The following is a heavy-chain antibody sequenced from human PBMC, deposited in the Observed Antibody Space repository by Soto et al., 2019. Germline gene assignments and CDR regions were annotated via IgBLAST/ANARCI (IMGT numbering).Heavy chain of an antibody. CDR3: AKDPGWLLPLYYFDY. J-gene: IGHJ4*02. CDR1: GFTFSSYG. V-gene: IGHV3-30*18. D-gene: IGHD3-22*01. CDR2: ISYDGSNK. Sequence: GSLRLSCAASGFTFSSYGMHWVRQAPGKGLEWVAVISYDGSNKYYADSVKGRFTISRDNSKNTLYLQMNSLRAEDTAVYYCAKDPGWLLPLYYFDYWGQGTLVTVSS.